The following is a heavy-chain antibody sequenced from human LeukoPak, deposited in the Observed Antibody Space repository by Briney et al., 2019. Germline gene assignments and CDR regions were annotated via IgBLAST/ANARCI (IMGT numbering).Heavy chain of an antibody. V-gene: IGHV3-9*01. Sequence: GGSLRLSCAAPGFTFSSYAMHWVRQAPGKGLEWVSGISWNSGSIGYADSVKGRFTISRDNAKNSLYLQMNSLRAEDTAVYYCARDFGSGSLDYWGQGTLVTVSS. CDR2: ISWNSGSI. CDR3: ARDFGSGSLDY. CDR1: GFTFSSYA. J-gene: IGHJ4*02. D-gene: IGHD3-10*01.